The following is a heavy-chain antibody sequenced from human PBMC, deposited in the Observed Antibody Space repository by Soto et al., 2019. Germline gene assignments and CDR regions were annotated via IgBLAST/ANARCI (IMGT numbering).Heavy chain of an antibody. CDR1: GFTFDDYA. V-gene: IGHV3-9*01. CDR2: ISWNSGSI. CDR3: AKGDYDY. J-gene: IGHJ4*02. Sequence: EVQLVESGGGLVQPGRSLRLSCAASGFTFDDYAMHCVRQAPGKGLEWVSGISWNSGSIGYADSVKGRFTISRDNAKNSLYLQMNSLRAEDTALYYCAKGDYDYWGQGTLVTVSS.